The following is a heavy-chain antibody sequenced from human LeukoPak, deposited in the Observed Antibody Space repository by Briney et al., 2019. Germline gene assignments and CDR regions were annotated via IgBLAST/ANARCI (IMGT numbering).Heavy chain of an antibody. V-gene: IGHV3-20*04. CDR1: GFTFDDYG. Sequence: GGSLRLSCAASGFTFDDYGMTWVRQAPGKGLEWVSGLKWNGDNIRYADSVKGRFTISRDNARSSLYLQMNSLRAEDTALYYCARRRDSSGYYYFYYWGQGTLVTVSS. J-gene: IGHJ4*02. CDR2: LKWNGDNI. CDR3: ARRRDSSGYYYFYY. D-gene: IGHD3-22*01.